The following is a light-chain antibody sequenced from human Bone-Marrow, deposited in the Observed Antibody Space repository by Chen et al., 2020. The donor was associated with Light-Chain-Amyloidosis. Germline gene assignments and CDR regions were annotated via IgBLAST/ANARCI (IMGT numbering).Light chain of an antibody. J-gene: IGLJ2*01. Sequence: SYELPQPPSVSVSPGQTARITCSGDDLPTKYAYWYQQKPGQAPVLVIHRDTERPSGISERFSGSSSGTTATWTISGVQAEDEADYHCQSADSSGTYEVICGGGTKLTVL. CDR1: DLPTKY. V-gene: IGLV3-25*03. CDR2: RDT. CDR3: QSADSSGTYEVI.